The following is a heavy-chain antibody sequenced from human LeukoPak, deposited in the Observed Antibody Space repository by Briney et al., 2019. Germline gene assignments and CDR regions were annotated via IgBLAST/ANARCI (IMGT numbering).Heavy chain of an antibody. CDR3: ARQAMTTVTTGGGRGAFDI. Sequence: PGGSLRLSCAASGFTFDDYGMSWVRQAPGKGLEWVSGINWNGGSTCYADSVKGRFTISRDNAKNSLYLQMNSLRAEDTALYHCARQAMTTVTTGGGRGAFDIWGQGTMVTVSS. CDR2: INWNGGST. D-gene: IGHD4-17*01. CDR1: GFTFDDYG. V-gene: IGHV3-20*01. J-gene: IGHJ3*02.